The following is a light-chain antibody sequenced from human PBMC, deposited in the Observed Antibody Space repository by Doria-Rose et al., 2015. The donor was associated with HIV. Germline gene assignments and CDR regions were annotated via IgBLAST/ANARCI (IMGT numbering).Light chain of an antibody. V-gene: IGLV1-40*01. CDR2: GNT. CDR3: QSYDSRLSVYV. J-gene: IGLJ1*01. CDR1: SSNIGAGFD. Sequence: QTVVTQEPSVSGAPGQRVAISCTGSSSNIGAGFDVNWYQQVPGTAAKLLIHGNTNRPSGVPDRFSGSKSGTSASLAISGLRAEDEADYYCQSYDSRLSVYVFGTGTKVTVL.